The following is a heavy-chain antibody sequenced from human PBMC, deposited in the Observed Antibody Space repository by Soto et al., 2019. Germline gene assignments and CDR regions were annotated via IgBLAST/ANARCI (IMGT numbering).Heavy chain of an antibody. Sequence: ESGGGVVQPGTSLRLACAASGFTLSNIGMQWVRQAPGKGLEWVAVISAGGNTKYYADSVKGRFTISRDNSKNTLFLQMNSLITEDTAVYYCAKESGGERYAAYFDLWGQGTLVTVSA. CDR2: ISAGGNTK. J-gene: IGHJ4*02. CDR1: GFTLSNIG. V-gene: IGHV3-30*18. CDR3: AKESGGERYAAYFDL. D-gene: IGHD2-21*01.